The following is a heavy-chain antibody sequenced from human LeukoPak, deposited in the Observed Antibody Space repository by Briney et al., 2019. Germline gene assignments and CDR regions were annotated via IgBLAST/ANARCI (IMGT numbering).Heavy chain of an antibody. CDR2: IIPIFGTA. D-gene: IGHD6-13*01. V-gene: IGHV1-69*13. J-gene: IGHJ4*02. Sequence: PVKVSCKASGGTFSSYAISWVRQAPGQGLEWMGGIIPIFGTANYAQKFQGRVTITADEPTSTAYMELSSLRSEDTAVYYCARDLRVIAAQLDYWGQGTLVTVSS. CDR1: GGTFSSYA. CDR3: ARDLRVIAAQLDY.